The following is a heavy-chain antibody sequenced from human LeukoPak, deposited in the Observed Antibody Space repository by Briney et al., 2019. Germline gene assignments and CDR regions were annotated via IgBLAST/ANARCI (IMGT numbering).Heavy chain of an antibody. D-gene: IGHD1-26*01. Sequence: GGSLRLSCAASGFTFSSYGMHWVRQASGKGLEWVAVIWYDGSNKYYADSVKGRFTISRDNSKNTLYLQMNSLRAEDTAVYYCATAVGATEAIDFDYWGQGTLVTVSS. CDR2: IWYDGSNK. V-gene: IGHV3-33*01. CDR3: ATAVGATEAIDFDY. CDR1: GFTFSSYG. J-gene: IGHJ4*02.